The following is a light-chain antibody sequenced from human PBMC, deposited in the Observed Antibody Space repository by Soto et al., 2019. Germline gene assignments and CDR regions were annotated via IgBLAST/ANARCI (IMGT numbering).Light chain of an antibody. V-gene: IGKV3-20*01. CDR1: QSIGTY. CDR3: QHYAGGSRIT. J-gene: IGKJ5*01. CDR2: GAS. Sequence: EIVLTQSPATLSLSPGGGAALSCRASQSIGTYLAWYQQKPGQAPRLLISGASSRATGIPDRFSGSGFGTDFTLTISRLEPEDFALYYCQHYAGGSRITFGQGTRLEIK.